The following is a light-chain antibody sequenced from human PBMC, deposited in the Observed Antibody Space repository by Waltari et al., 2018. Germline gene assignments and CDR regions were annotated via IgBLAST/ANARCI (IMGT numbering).Light chain of an antibody. Sequence: DIQMTQSPSSLSASVEDRVTITCRASQSISSYLNWYQQKPGKAPKLLIYAASSLQSGVPSRFSGSGSGTDFTLTISSLQPEDFATYYCQQSYSTLYTFGQGTKLEIK. CDR2: AAS. J-gene: IGKJ2*01. CDR3: QQSYSTLYT. V-gene: IGKV1-39*01. CDR1: QSISSY.